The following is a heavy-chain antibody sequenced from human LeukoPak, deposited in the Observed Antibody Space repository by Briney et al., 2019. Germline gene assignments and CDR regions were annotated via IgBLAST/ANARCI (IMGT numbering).Heavy chain of an antibody. CDR2: ISGSADNT. Sequence: PGGSLRLSCTASGFTLSSYAMSWVRQAPGEGLEWVSTISGSADNTNYADSVKGRFTISRDNSKNTLYLQMNSLRAEDTAVYYCAKDSGSWYGGRGDWFDPWGQGTLVTVSS. J-gene: IGHJ5*02. CDR1: GFTLSSYA. CDR3: AKDSGSWYGGRGDWFDP. V-gene: IGHV3-23*01. D-gene: IGHD6-13*01.